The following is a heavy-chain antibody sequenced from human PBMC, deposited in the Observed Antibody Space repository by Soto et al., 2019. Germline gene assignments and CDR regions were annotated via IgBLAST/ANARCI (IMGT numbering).Heavy chain of an antibody. CDR3: ARERRGCSSTSCYTTAPRDGMDV. V-gene: IGHV1-69*13. Sequence: SVKVSCKASGYSFINYDISWVRQAPGQGLEWMGGIIPIFGTANYAQKFQGRVTITADESTSTAYMELSSLRSEDTAVYYCARERRGCSSTSCYTTAPRDGMDVWGQGTTVTVSS. D-gene: IGHD2-2*02. J-gene: IGHJ6*02. CDR1: GYSFINYD. CDR2: IIPIFGTA.